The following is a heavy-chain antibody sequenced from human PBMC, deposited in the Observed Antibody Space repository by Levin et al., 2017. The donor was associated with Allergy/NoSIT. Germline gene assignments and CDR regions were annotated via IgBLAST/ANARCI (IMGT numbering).Heavy chain of an antibody. V-gene: IGHV4-34*01. CDR2: INHSGST. D-gene: IGHD1-26*01. CDR3: ARGRGSYRY. Sequence: PSETLSLTCAVYGGSFSGYYWSWIRQPPGKGLEWIGEINHSGSTNYNPSLKSRVTISVDTSKNQFSLKLSSVTAADTAVYYCARGRGSYRYWGQGTLVTVSS. J-gene: IGHJ4*02. CDR1: GGSFSGYY.